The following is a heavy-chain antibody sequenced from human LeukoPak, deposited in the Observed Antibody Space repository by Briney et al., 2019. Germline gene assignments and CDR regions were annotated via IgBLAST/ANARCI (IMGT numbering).Heavy chain of an antibody. J-gene: IGHJ3*02. CDR3: ARGFTIFGVVNDGFDI. D-gene: IGHD3-3*01. V-gene: IGHV3-74*01. CDR1: GFTFSSYR. Sequence: GGSLRLSCAASGFTFSSYRMNWVRQAPGKGLVWVSRIDTDGGSTTYADSVKGRFTISRDNAKNTLYLQMNSLRAEDTAVYYCARGFTIFGVVNDGFDIWGQGTKVTVSS. CDR2: IDTDGGST.